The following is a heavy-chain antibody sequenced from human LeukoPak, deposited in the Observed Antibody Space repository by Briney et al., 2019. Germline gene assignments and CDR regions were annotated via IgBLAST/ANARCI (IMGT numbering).Heavy chain of an antibody. Sequence: GESLKISFKGSGXSFTSYWIGWVRQMPGKGLEWMGIIYPGDSDTRYSPSFQGQVTISADKSISTAYLQWSSLKASDTAMYYCARPEDRDGYNFGYWGQGTLVTVSS. J-gene: IGHJ4*02. D-gene: IGHD5-24*01. CDR3: ARPEDRDGYNFGY. CDR2: IYPGDSDT. CDR1: GXSFTSYW. V-gene: IGHV5-51*01.